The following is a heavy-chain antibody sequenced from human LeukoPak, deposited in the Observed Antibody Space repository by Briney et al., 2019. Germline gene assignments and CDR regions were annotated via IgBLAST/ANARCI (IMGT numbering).Heavy chain of an antibody. V-gene: IGHV3-74*01. CDR1: GFIFTTYW. CDR2: INSDGSDT. Sequence: GGSLRLSCSASGFIFTTYWMHWVREAPGKGLVWVARINSDGSDTYYADSVKGRFTISRDNSKNTVYLQMNSLRAEDTAVYYCARGGITGTTFDYWGQGTLVTVSS. J-gene: IGHJ4*02. CDR3: ARGGITGTTFDY. D-gene: IGHD1-7*01.